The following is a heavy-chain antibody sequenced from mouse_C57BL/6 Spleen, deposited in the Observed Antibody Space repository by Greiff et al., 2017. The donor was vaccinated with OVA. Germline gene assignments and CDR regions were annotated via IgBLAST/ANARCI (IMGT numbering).Heavy chain of an antibody. V-gene: IGHV1-22*01. D-gene: IGHD1-1*01. CDR2: INPNNGGT. CDR3: ARPSLLRYLYAMDY. Sequence: EVQLQESGPELVKPGASVKMSCKASGYTFTDYNMHWVKQSHGKSLEWIGYINPNNGGTSYNQKFKGKATLTVNKSSSTAYMELRSLTSEDSAVYYCARPSLLRYLYAMDYWGQGTSVTVSS. CDR1: GYTFTDYN. J-gene: IGHJ4*01.